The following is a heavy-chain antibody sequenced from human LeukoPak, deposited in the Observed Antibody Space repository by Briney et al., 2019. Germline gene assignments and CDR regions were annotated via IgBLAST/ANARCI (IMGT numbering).Heavy chain of an antibody. V-gene: IGHV3-23*01. Sequence: GGSLRLSCAASGFTFSNYAMSWVRQAPGKGLEWVSGITGSGGSTYYADSVKGRFTISRDNSKNTLYLQMNSLRAEDTAIYYCARDERLLSFLKWGQGTLVTVSS. CDR2: ITGSGGST. D-gene: IGHD3-3*01. J-gene: IGHJ4*02. CDR3: ARDERLLSFLK. CDR1: GFTFSNYA.